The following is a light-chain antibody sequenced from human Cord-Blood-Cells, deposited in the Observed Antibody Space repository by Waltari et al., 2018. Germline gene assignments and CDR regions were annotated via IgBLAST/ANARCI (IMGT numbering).Light chain of an antibody. V-gene: IGLV2-11*01. CDR3: CSYAGSYTSYV. CDR2: DVS. CDR1: SRHVAGSNY. J-gene: IGLJ1*01. Sequence: QSALTQTRSVSGSPGTSITLSCPGTSRHVAGSNYVSRYHQHPGKAHKLMIYDVSKRPSGVPDRFSGSKSGNTASLTISGLQAEDEADYDCCSYAGSYTSYVFGTGTKVTVL.